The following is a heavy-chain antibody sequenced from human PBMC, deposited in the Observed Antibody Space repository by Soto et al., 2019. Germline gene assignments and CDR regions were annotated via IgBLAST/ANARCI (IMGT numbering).Heavy chain of an antibody. CDR1: GFTFSSYG. D-gene: IGHD3-10*02. CDR2: IPYDGSNK. Sequence: LRLSCAASGFTFSSYGMHWVRQAPGKGLEWVAVIPYDGSNKYYADSVKGRFTISRDNSKNTLYLQMNSLRTEDTAVYYCAKDREGYYYVYDAFDIWGQGTMVTVSS. V-gene: IGHV3-30*18. J-gene: IGHJ3*02. CDR3: AKDREGYYYVYDAFDI.